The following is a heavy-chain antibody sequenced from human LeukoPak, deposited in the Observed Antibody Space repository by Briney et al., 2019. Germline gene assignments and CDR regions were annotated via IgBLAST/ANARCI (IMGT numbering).Heavy chain of an antibody. J-gene: IGHJ6*03. CDR1: GFTFSDYY. D-gene: IGHD2-2*02. V-gene: IGHV3-11*04. Sequence: PGGSLRVSCAASGFTFSDYYMSWIRQAPGKGLEWVSYISSSGSTIYYADSVKGRFTISRDNAKNSLYLQMNSLRAEDTAVYYCARAVVPAAILDYYYYYMDVWGKGTTVTVSS. CDR2: ISSSGSTI. CDR3: ARAVVPAAILDYYYYYMDV.